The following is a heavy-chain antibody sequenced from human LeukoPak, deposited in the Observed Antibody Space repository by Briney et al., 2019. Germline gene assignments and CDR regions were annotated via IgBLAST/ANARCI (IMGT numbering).Heavy chain of an antibody. V-gene: IGHV5-10-1*01. CDR3: ARLWSTTMIVGSGGTYYYGMDV. D-gene: IGHD3-22*01. Sequence: GESLKISCKGSGYSFTSYWISWVRQMPGKGLEWMGRIEPRDSDTNYSPSFQGHVTISADKSISTAYLQWSSLKASDTAMYYCARLWSTTMIVGSGGTYYYGMDVWGQGTTVTVSS. CDR1: GYSFTSYW. J-gene: IGHJ6*02. CDR2: IEPRDSDT.